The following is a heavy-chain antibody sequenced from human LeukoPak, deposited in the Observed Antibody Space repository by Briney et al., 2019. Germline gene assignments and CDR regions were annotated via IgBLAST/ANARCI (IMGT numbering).Heavy chain of an antibody. D-gene: IGHD1-14*01. CDR2: IYHSGST. J-gene: IGHJ5*02. Sequence: SETLSLTCAVSGYSISSGYYWGWIRPPPGKGLEWIGSIYHSGSTYYNPSLKSRVTISVDTSKNQFSLKLSSMTAADTAVYYCARHARTENWFDPWGQGTLVTVSS. CDR3: ARHARTENWFDP. V-gene: IGHV4-38-2*01. CDR1: GYSISSGYY.